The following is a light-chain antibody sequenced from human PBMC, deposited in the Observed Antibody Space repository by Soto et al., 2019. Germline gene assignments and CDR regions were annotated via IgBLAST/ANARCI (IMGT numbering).Light chain of an antibody. J-gene: IGLJ1*01. Sequence: QSALTQPASVSGSPGQSITISCTGTSSDVGAYNYVSWYQHHPGKAPKLMIYEVSNRPSGVSNRFSGSKSGNTASLTISGHQAEDEADYYCSSYTSSSTYVFGTGTKLTVL. CDR3: SSYTSSSTYV. V-gene: IGLV2-14*01. CDR2: EVS. CDR1: SSDVGAYNY.